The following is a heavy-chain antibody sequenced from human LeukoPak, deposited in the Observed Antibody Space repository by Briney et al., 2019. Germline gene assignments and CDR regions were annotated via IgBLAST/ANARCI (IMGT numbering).Heavy chain of an antibody. Sequence: PGGSLRLSCAASGFTFSRYWMGWVRQAPGKGLEWVANIRQGGSEKYYVDSVRGRFTISRDDAENSLYLQMNSLRAEDTAVYYCARGFGRWGFDCWGQGTLVTVSS. CDR2: IRQGGSEK. CDR3: ARGFGRWGFDC. J-gene: IGHJ4*02. D-gene: IGHD7-27*01. CDR1: GFTFSRYW. V-gene: IGHV3-7*01.